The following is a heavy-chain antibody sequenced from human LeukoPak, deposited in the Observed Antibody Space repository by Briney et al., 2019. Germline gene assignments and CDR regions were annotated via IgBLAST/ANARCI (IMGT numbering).Heavy chain of an antibody. D-gene: IGHD3-9*01. CDR1: GFPFSSYW. Sequence: SGGSLRLSCVASGFPFSSYWMTWVRQAPGKGLEWVANIKQDGSKKSYVDSVKGRFTISRDNAKNSLYLQMNSLRAEDTAVYYCARPMYYDILTGYYYYYYYGMDVWGQGTTVTVSS. J-gene: IGHJ6*02. CDR3: ARPMYYDILTGYYYYYYYGMDV. V-gene: IGHV3-7*01. CDR2: IKQDGSKK.